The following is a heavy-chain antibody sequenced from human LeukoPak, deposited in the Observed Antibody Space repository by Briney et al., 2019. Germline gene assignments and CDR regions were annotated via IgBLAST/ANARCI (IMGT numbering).Heavy chain of an antibody. CDR2: INHSGST. D-gene: IGHD3/OR15-3a*01. V-gene: IGHV4-34*01. CDR1: GGSFSGYY. J-gene: IGHJ4*02. Sequence: SETLSLTCAVYGGSFSGYYWSWIRQPPGKGLEWIGEINHSGSTNYNPSLKSRVTISVDTSKNQFSLKLSSVTAADTAVYYCARQTGSGLSILPGGQGTLVTVSS. CDR3: ARQTGSGLSILP.